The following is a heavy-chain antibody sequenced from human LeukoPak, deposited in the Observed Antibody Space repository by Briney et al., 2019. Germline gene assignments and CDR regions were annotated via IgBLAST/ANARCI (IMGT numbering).Heavy chain of an antibody. Sequence: PGGSLRLSCAASGFTFSNYEMNWVRQAPGEGLEWVSYISSSGSTIYYADSVKGRFTISRDGAKNSLYLQMNSLRAEDTAVYYCAQIYTYGSSQFDYWGQGTLVTVSS. CDR3: AQIYTYGSSQFDY. J-gene: IGHJ4*02. V-gene: IGHV3-48*03. D-gene: IGHD5-18*01. CDR1: GFTFSNYE. CDR2: ISSSGSTI.